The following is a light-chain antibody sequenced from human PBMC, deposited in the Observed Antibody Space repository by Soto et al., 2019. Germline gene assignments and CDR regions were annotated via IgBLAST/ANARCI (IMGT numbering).Light chain of an antibody. CDR1: ESFSTN. Sequence: EIVMPQSPATLSLSPGERATLSCRASESFSTNLAWYQQKAGQAPRLLIYGASTRATGIPARFSGSGSGTEFTLTISSLQSEDFAVYYCQQYSIWRTFGQGTKVDIK. J-gene: IGKJ1*01. CDR3: QQYSIWRT. CDR2: GAS. V-gene: IGKV3-15*01.